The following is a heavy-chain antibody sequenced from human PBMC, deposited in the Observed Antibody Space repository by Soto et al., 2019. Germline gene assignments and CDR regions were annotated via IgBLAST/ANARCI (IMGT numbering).Heavy chain of an antibody. V-gene: IGHV3-30*18. D-gene: IGHD6-19*01. Sequence: VQLVESGGGVVQPGRSLRLSCAASGFTFSDYAMHWVRQAPGKGLEWVAVVSHDGRNTHYADFMKGRFTLSRDSSKNTVSLQMTSLSAEYTAVYYCAKGRRQWLVTSAFDYWGQGALVTVSS. CDR3: AKGRRQWLVTSAFDY. J-gene: IGHJ4*02. CDR1: GFTFSDYA. CDR2: VSHDGRNT.